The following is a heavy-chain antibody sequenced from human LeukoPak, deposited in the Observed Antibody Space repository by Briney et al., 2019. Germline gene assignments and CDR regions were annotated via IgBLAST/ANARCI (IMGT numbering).Heavy chain of an antibody. CDR1: GYTFSDYH. CDR3: ARARAPGDPFDI. Sequence: ASVKVSCKASGYTFSDYHMHWVRQAPGQGLEWMGWINPNSGGTIYAQKFQGRVTMTRDTSTTTAYMELSRLRSGDTAVYYCARARAPGDPFDIWGQGTMVTVSS. D-gene: IGHD1-26*01. CDR2: INPNSGGT. J-gene: IGHJ3*02. V-gene: IGHV1-2*02.